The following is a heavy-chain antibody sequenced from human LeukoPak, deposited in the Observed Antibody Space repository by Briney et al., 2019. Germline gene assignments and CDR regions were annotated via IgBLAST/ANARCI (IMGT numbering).Heavy chain of an antibody. D-gene: IGHD6-13*01. V-gene: IGHV4-34*01. CDR3: ARFTTLIAAAVKDY. Sequence: SETLSLTCTVYGGSFSGYYWSWIRQPPGRGLEWIGEINHSGSINYNPSLKSRVTISVDTSKNQFSLKLSSVTAADTAVYYCARFTTLIAAAVKDYWGQGTLVTVSS. CDR2: INHSGSI. CDR1: GGSFSGYY. J-gene: IGHJ4*02.